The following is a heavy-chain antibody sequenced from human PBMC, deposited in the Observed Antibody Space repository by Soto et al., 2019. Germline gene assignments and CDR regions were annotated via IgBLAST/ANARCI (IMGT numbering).Heavy chain of an antibody. J-gene: IGHJ3*02. CDR3: ARDRGDSAGYPAFDI. CDR1: GFTLSSYD. CDR2: IRGSGGAT. D-gene: IGHD3-22*01. V-gene: IGHV3-23*01. Sequence: EVQLLESGGGLVQPGGSLRLSCAASGFTLSSYDMGWVRQAPGRGLEWISLIRGSGGATFHADSVEGRRTISRDISKNTWYLQMNRLRAEDSAVYYCARDRGDSAGYPAFDIWGQGTMVTVSS.